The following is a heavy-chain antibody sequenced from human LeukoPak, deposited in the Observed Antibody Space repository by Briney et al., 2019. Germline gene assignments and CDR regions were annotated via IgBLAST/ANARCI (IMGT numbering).Heavy chain of an antibody. V-gene: IGHV5-10-1*01. J-gene: IGHJ4*02. CDR1: GYSFPSYW. CDR3: ARSYSGYDYLDY. Sequence: KVSCKGSGYSFPSYWITWVRQMPGKGLEWMGRIDPSDSYTNYSPSFQGHVTISADKSISTAYLQWSSLKASDTAMYYCARSYSGYDYLDYWGQGTLVTVSS. CDR2: IDPSDSYT. D-gene: IGHD5-12*01.